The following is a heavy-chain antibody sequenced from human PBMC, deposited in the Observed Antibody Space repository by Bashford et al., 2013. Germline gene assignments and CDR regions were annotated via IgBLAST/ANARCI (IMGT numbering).Heavy chain of an antibody. V-gene: IGHV1-18*01. D-gene: IGHD1-26*01. CDR2: ISAYSGNT. CDR3: ATYSGGSYNWLDP. Sequence: ASVKVSCKASGYTSTTYGISWVRQAPGQGLEWMGWISAYSGNTNYAQKLQGRVTMTTDTSTSTAFMELRSLSSDDTAVYYCATYSGGSYNWLDPWGQGTLVTVSS. J-gene: IGHJ5*02. CDR1: GYTSTTYG.